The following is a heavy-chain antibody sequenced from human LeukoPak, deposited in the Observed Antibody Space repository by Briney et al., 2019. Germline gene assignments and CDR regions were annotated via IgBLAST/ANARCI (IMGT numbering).Heavy chain of an antibody. V-gene: IGHV1-2*02. Sequence: ASVKVSCKASGYTFTGYYMHWVRQAPGQGLEWMGWINPNSGGTNYAQKFQGRVTMTRDTSISTAYMELSRLRSDDTAVYYCARVTGYMIEDQFDYWGQGTLVTVSS. CDR2: INPNSGGT. J-gene: IGHJ4*02. D-gene: IGHD3-22*01. CDR3: ARVTGYMIEDQFDY. CDR1: GYTFTGYY.